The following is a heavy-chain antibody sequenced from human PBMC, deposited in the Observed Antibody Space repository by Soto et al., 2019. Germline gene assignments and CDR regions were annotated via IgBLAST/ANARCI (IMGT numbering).Heavy chain of an antibody. V-gene: IGHV4-34*01. CDR1: GGSFSGYY. J-gene: IGHJ4*02. CDR2: INHSGST. Sequence: PSETLSLTCAVYGGSFSGYYWSWIRQPPGKGLEWIGEINHSGSTNYNPSLKSRVTISVDTSKNQFSLKLSSVTAADTAVYYCARGPGFCSSTSCFVIDNRGQGTLVTVS. D-gene: IGHD2-2*01. CDR3: ARGPGFCSSTSCFVIDN.